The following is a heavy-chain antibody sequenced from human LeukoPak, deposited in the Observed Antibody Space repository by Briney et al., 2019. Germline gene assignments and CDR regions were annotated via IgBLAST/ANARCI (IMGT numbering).Heavy chain of an antibody. CDR2: SHSSGRT. V-gene: IGHV4-4*07. Sequence: SETLSLTCSVSGDSISNYHWSWIRQAAGKGLEWIGQSHSSGRTNYSPPLESRVTVSIDTPENQFSLTIRSVTAADTAIYYCARRDFTSGWSFNYWGQGILVTV. CDR1: GDSISNYH. CDR3: ARRDFTSGWSFNY. D-gene: IGHD6-19*01. J-gene: IGHJ4*02.